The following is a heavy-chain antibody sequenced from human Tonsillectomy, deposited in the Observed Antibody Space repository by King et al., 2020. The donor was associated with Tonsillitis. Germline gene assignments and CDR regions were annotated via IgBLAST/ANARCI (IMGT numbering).Heavy chain of an antibody. V-gene: IGHV4-34*01. CDR1: GGSFSGYY. J-gene: IGHJ5*02. Sequence: HVQLQQWGAGLLKPSETLSLTCAVYGGSFSGYYWSWIRQPPGKGLEWIGEINHSGSTNYNPSLKSRVTVSVDTSKNQFSLKLSSVTAADTAVYYCARGGGRGYGSSTSCRRGNYWLDTWGQGTLVTVSS. D-gene: IGHD2-2*01. CDR3: ARGGGRGYGSSTSCRRGNYWLDT. CDR2: INHSGST.